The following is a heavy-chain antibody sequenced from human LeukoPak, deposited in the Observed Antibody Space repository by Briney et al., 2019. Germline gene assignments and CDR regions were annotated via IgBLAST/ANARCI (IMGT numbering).Heavy chain of an antibody. CDR1: GGSISSGDYY. Sequence: PSETLSLTCTVSGGSISSGDYYWSWIRQPPGTGLEWIGYIYYSGSTYYNPSLKSRVTISVGTSKNQFSLKLSSVAAADTAVYYCARGSSAIQLYYFDYWGQGTLVTVSS. V-gene: IGHV4-30-4*01. J-gene: IGHJ4*02. CDR3: ARGSSAIQLYYFDY. D-gene: IGHD2-2*02. CDR2: IYYSGST.